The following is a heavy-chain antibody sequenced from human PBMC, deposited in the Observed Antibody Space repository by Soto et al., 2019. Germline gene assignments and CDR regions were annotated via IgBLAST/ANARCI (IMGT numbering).Heavy chain of an antibody. Sequence: QPGGSLRLSCAASGFTFRSKYMSWVRPAPGKGLEWVSVIYSGGTTFYADSVKGRFTISRDNSKNTLYLQMNSLRAEDTAVYYCAKDYYDSSGYWPAHLDYWGQGTLVTVSS. J-gene: IGHJ4*02. V-gene: IGHV3-53*01. CDR3: AKDYYDSSGYWPAHLDY. D-gene: IGHD3-22*01. CDR2: IYSGGTT. CDR1: GFTFRSKY.